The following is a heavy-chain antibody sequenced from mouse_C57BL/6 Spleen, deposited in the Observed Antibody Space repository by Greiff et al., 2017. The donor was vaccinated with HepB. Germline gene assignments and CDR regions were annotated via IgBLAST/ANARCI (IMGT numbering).Heavy chain of an antibody. D-gene: IGHD2-4*01. CDR2: IDPSDSYT. CDR3: ARIYYDYPYYFDY. Sequence: QVQLKQPGAELVMPGASVKLSCKASGYTFTSYWMHWVKQRPGQGLEWIGEIDPSDSYTNYNQKFKGKSTLTVDKSSSTAYMQLSSLTSEDSAVYYCARIYYDYPYYFDYWGQGTTLTVSS. J-gene: IGHJ2*01. V-gene: IGHV1-69*01. CDR1: GYTFTSYW.